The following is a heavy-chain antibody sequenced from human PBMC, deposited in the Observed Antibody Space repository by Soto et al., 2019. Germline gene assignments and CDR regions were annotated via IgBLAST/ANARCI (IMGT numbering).Heavy chain of an antibody. CDR1: GYTFTGYS. J-gene: IGHJ4*02. D-gene: IGHD3-22*01. Sequence: ASVKVSCKASGYTFTGYSMHWVRQAPGQWLESMGIINPSGGITSYAQKFQGRVTMTRDTSTSTVYMELSSLRSEDTAVYYCARALYYYDSSGYYHYNFDYWGQGTLVTVSS. V-gene: IGHV1-46*01. CDR3: ARALYYYDSSGYYHYNFDY. CDR2: INPSGGIT.